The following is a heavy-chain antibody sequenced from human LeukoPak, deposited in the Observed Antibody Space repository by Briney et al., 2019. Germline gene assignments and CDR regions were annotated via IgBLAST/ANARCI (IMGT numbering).Heavy chain of an antibody. CDR3: AARIAAALWFDS. Sequence: SETLSLTCTVSGGSISSYYWSWIRQPPXXXXXWIGYIYYSGSTNYNPSLKSRVTISVDTSKNQFSLKLSSVTAADTAVYYCAARIAAALWFDSWGQGTLVTVSS. D-gene: IGHD6-13*01. V-gene: IGHV4-59*01. CDR1: GGSISSYY. CDR2: IYYSGST. J-gene: IGHJ5*01.